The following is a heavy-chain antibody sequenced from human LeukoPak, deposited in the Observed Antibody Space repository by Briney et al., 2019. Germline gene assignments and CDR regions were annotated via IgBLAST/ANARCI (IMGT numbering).Heavy chain of an antibody. D-gene: IGHD6-13*01. J-gene: IGHJ4*02. Sequence: SETLSLTCTVSGDSISSYYWSWLRQPPGKGLEWIGYIYHSGSTNYNPSLKSRVTISADTSKDQFSLKLASVTAADTAVYYCATGYSSTWYYFDYWGQGTLVTISS. CDR2: IYHSGST. CDR3: ATGYSSTWYYFDY. CDR1: GDSISSYY. V-gene: IGHV4-59*01.